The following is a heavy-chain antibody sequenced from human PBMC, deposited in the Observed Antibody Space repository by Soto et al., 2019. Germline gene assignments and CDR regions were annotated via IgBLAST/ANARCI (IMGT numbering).Heavy chain of an antibody. Sequence: ASVKVSCKASGYTFTSYAMHWVRQAPGQRLEWMGWINAGNGNTKYSQKFQGRVTITRDTSASTAYMELSSLRSDDTAVYYCARGMATIHDWFDPWGQGTLVTVSS. D-gene: IGHD5-12*01. CDR1: GYTFTSYA. V-gene: IGHV1-3*01. J-gene: IGHJ5*02. CDR3: ARGMATIHDWFDP. CDR2: INAGNGNT.